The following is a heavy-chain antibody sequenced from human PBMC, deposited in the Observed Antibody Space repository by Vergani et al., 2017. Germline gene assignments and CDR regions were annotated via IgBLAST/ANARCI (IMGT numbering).Heavy chain of an antibody. CDR1: GGSSSSSSYY. CDR2: IYYSGST. J-gene: IGHJ6*02. Sequence: QLQLQESGPGLVKPSETLSLTCTVSGGSSSSSSYYWSWIRQHPGKGLEWIGYIYYSGSTYYNPSLKSRVTISVDTSKNQFSLKLSSVTAAYTAVYYCARDKNVYNYGEHYYYGMDVWGQGTTVTVSS. D-gene: IGHD5-24*01. V-gene: IGHV4-31*03. CDR3: ARDKNVYNYGEHYYYGMDV.